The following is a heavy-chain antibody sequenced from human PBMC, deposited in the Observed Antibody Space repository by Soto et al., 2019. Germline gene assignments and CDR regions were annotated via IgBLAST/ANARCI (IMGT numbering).Heavy chain of an antibody. J-gene: IGHJ6*02. Sequence: QVQLVESGGGVVQPGRSLRLSCAASGFTFSSYGMHWVRQAPGKGLEWVAVISYDGSNKYYADSVKGRFTISRDNSKNTLYLQMYSLRAEDTAVYYCAKEGGYYGSGSYSVGENYYGMDVWGQGTPVTVSS. V-gene: IGHV3-30*18. D-gene: IGHD3-10*01. CDR2: ISYDGSNK. CDR1: GFTFSSYG. CDR3: AKEGGYYGSGSYSVGENYYGMDV.